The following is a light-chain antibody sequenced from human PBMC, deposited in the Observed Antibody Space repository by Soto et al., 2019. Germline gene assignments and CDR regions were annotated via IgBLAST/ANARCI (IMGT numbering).Light chain of an antibody. CDR2: GAS. J-gene: IGKJ4*01. CDR3: QQYNNWPIT. CDR1: QSVSSN. Sequence: EIVMTQSPATLSVSPGERATLSCRASQSVSSNLSWYQQKPGQAPRLLIYGASTRATGISARFSGSGSGTEFTLNISSLQSEDFAVYYCQQYNNWPITSGGGTKVEIK. V-gene: IGKV3-15*01.